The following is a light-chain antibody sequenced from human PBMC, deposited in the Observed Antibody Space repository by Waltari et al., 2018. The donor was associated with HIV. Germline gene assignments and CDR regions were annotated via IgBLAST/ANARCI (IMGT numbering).Light chain of an antibody. Sequence: HSALTQPASVSGSPGQSVTISCPGVTSDPTLYAFVSWYRQFSGEAPQLIIYGIYNRPSGISHRFSGSRSADTASLSISGLQSGDEAYYYCSSYTVTNSLVFGGGTKLTVL. V-gene: IGLV2-14*01. J-gene: IGLJ3*02. CDR1: TSDPTLYAF. CDR2: GIY. CDR3: SSYTVTNSLV.